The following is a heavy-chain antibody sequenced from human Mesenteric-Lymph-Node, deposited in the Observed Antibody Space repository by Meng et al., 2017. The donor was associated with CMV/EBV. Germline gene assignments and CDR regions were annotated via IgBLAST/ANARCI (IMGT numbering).Heavy chain of an antibody. CDR2: ISYDGSNK. CDR1: GFTFSSYA. V-gene: IGHV3-30*04. D-gene: IGHD1-26*01. CDR3: ARWEGYYYYGMDV. Sequence: GESLKISCAASGFTFSSYAMHWVRQAPGKGLEWVAVISYDGSNKYYADSVKGRFTISRDNAKNSLYLQMNSLRAEDTAVYYCARWEGYYYYGMDVWGQGTTVTVSS. J-gene: IGHJ6*02.